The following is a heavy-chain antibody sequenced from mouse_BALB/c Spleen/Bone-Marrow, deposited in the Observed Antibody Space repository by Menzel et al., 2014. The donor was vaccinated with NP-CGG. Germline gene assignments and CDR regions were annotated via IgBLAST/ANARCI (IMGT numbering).Heavy chain of an antibody. D-gene: IGHD4-1*01. CDR1: GFTFSSFG. J-gene: IGHJ2*01. CDR3: TRGGNWDDFDY. CDR2: ISSGSSTI. V-gene: IGHV5-17*02. Sequence: EVQGVESGGGLVQPGGSRKLPCAASGFTFSSFGMHWVRQTPEKGLEWVAYISSGSSTIYYADTVKGRFTISRDNPKNTLFLQVTSLRSEDTAMYYCTRGGNWDDFDYWGQGTTLTVSS.